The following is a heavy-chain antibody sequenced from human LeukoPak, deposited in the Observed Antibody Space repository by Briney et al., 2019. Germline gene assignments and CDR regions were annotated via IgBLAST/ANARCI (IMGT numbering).Heavy chain of an antibody. V-gene: IGHV1-46*01. Sequence: ASVKVSCRASGYTFTNYYIHWVRQATGHGLEWMGIINPSGGGTTYAQNFQGRVTMTRDTSTSTIYMELSSLRSDDTAVYFCARDVAVIPAAQKNFFDYWGQGALVTVSS. CDR3: ARDVAVIPAAQKNFFDY. CDR1: GYTFTNYY. D-gene: IGHD2-2*01. CDR2: INPSGGGT. J-gene: IGHJ4*02.